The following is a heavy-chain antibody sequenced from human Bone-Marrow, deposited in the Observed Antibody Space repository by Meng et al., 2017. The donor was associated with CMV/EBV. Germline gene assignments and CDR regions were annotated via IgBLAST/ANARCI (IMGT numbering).Heavy chain of an antibody. Sequence: GESLKISCTASGFTFGTYWMSWVRQAPGKGLEWVANIKQGGSQKYYADSAKGRFTISRDNAKNSLYLQMNSLRVEDTAVYYCARIGVGTASFYYYGMDVWAKGPRSPSP. J-gene: IGHJ6*02. D-gene: IGHD3-3*01. CDR1: GFTFGTYW. V-gene: IGHV3-7*01. CDR3: ARIGVGTASFYYYGMDV. CDR2: IKQGGSQK.